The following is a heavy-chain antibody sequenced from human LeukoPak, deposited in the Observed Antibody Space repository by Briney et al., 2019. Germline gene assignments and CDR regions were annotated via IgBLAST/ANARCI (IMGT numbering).Heavy chain of an antibody. CDR1: GYTFTGYY. CDR3: ARDKPHDYGDYDY. J-gene: IGHJ4*02. CDR2: INPNSGGT. D-gene: IGHD4-17*01. V-gene: IGHV1-2*02. Sequence: ASVKVSCKASGYTFTGYYMHWVRQAPGQGLEWMGWINPNSGGTNYAQKFQGRVTMTRDTSISTAYMELSRLRSDDTAVYYCARDKPHDYGDYDYWGQATLVTVSS.